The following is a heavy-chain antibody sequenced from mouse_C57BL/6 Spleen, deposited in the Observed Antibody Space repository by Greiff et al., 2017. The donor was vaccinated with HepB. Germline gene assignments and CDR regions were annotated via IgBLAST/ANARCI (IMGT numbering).Heavy chain of an antibody. CDR2: IHTNSGST. V-gene: IGHV1-64*01. CDR3: AKGITTGVATRPWFAY. Sequence: VQLQQPGAELVKPGASVKLSCKASGYTFTSYWMHWVKQRPGQGLEWIGMIHTNSGSTNYNEKFKSKATLTVDKSSSTAYMQLSSLTSEDSAVYYSAKGITTGVATRPWFAYWGQGTLLTVSA. CDR1: GYTFTSYW. J-gene: IGHJ3*01. D-gene: IGHD1-1*01.